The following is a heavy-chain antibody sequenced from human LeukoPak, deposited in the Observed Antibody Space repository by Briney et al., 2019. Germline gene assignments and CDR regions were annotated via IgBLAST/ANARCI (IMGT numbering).Heavy chain of an antibody. CDR3: ARAKIAAAGTGAFDV. D-gene: IGHD6-13*01. Sequence: GGPLRLACAASGFTFSSYAMTWVRQAPGKGLEWVSAFSATDGSAQYAESVEGRFTISRDNSKNTLFLQMNSLGAEDTAVYYCARAKIAAAGTGAFDVWGQGTLVTVSS. V-gene: IGHV3-23*01. CDR1: GFTFSSYA. J-gene: IGHJ3*01. CDR2: FSATDGSA.